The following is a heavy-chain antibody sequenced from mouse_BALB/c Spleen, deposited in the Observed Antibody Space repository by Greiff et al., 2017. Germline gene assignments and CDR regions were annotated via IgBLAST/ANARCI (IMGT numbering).Heavy chain of an antibody. CDR1: GFTFSSFG. J-gene: IGHJ2*01. V-gene: IGHV5-17*02. CDR3: AISELGRGNFDY. D-gene: IGHD4-1*01. Sequence: EVMLVESGGGLVQPGGSRKLSCAASGFTFSSFGMHWVRQAPEKGLEWVAYISSGSSTIYYADTVKGRFTISRDNPKNTLFLQMTSLRSEDTAMYYCAISELGRGNFDYWGQGTTLTVSS. CDR2: ISSGSSTI.